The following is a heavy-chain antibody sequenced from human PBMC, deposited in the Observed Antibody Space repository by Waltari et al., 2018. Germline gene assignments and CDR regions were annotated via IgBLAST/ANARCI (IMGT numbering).Heavy chain of an antibody. CDR3: ARSHRRSVAGHAGY. Sequence: QVQLQESGPGLVKPSETLSLTCAVSGYSISSGYYWGWIRQPPGKGLEWIGSIYHSGSTYYTPSLKSRVTISVDTSKNQFSLKLSSVTAADTAVYYCARSHRRSVAGHAGYWGQGTLVTVSS. CDR1: GYSISSGYY. CDR2: IYHSGST. J-gene: IGHJ4*02. V-gene: IGHV4-38-2*01. D-gene: IGHD6-19*01.